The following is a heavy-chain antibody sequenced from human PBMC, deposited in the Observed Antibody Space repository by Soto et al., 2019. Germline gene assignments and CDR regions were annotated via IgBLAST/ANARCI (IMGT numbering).Heavy chain of an antibody. CDR3: ARAPLTSIFFASGMDV. D-gene: IGHD3-3*02. CDR1: GGSISSGDYY. V-gene: IGHV4-31*03. Sequence: QVQLQESGPGLVKPSQTLSLTCTVSGGSISSGDYYWNWIRQHPGKGLEWIGYIYYSGSTYYNPSLTSRVTITVDTSRNQFSLNLSSVTAADTAVYYCARAPLTSIFFASGMDVWGQGTTVTVAS. CDR2: IYYSGST. J-gene: IGHJ6*02.